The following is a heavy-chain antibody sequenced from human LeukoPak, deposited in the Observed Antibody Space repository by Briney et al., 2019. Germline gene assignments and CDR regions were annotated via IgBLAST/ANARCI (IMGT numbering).Heavy chain of an antibody. CDR3: AKDMEGSSSWYAFDI. V-gene: IGHV3-9*01. CDR2: ITWNSGSI. Sequence: SLRLSCEASGFTFDDYAMHWVRQVPGKGLEWVSGITWNSGSIDYADSVKGRFTISRDNAKNSLYLQMNSLRAEDTALYYCAKDMEGSSSWYAFDIWGQGTMVTVSS. CDR1: GFTFDDYA. J-gene: IGHJ3*02. D-gene: IGHD6-13*01.